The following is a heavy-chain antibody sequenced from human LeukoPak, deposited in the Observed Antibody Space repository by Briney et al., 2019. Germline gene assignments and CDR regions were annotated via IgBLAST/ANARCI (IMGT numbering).Heavy chain of an antibody. V-gene: IGHV4-39*07. CDR2: IYYSGST. CDR3: ARDRATLVRGVIRNNWFDP. J-gene: IGHJ5*02. CDR1: GGSINSVHYY. Sequence: SETLSLTCTVSGGSINSVHYYWGWIRQPPGKGLEWIGSIYYSGSTYYNASLKSRVTISVDTSKNQFSLKVNSVTAADTALYYCARDRATLVRGVIRNNWFDPWGQGNLVTVSS. D-gene: IGHD3-10*01.